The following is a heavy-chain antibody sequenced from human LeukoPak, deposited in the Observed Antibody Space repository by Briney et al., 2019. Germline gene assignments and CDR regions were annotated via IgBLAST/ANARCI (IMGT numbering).Heavy chain of an antibody. V-gene: IGHV3-33*01. CDR2: IWYDGSNK. J-gene: IGHJ4*02. CDR3: ARGLDSGYDIVYAY. D-gene: IGHD5-12*01. Sequence: GGSLRLSCAASGFTFSSYGMHWVRQAPGKGLEGVAVIWYDGSNKYYADSVKGRFTISRDNSKNTLYLQMNSLRAEDTAVYYCARGLDSGYDIVYAYWGQGTLVTVSS. CDR1: GFTFSSYG.